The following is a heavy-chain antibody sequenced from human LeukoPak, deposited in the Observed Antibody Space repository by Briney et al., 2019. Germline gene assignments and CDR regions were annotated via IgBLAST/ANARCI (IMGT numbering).Heavy chain of an antibody. CDR2: ISYDGSNK. V-gene: IGHV3-30*04. CDR3: AREAIVVVVAATSSQPNWFDP. Sequence: GGSLRLSCAASGFTFSSYAMEWVRQAPGKGLEWVAVISYDGSNKYYADSVKGRFTISRDNSKNTLYLQMNSLRAEDTAVYYCAREAIVVVVAATSSQPNWFDPWGQGTLVTVSS. CDR1: GFTFSSYA. J-gene: IGHJ5*02. D-gene: IGHD2-15*01.